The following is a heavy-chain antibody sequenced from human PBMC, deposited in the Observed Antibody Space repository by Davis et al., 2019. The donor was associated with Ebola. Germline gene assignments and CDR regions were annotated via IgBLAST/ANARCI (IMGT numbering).Heavy chain of an antibody. D-gene: IGHD3-22*01. CDR2: IYYSGST. Sequence: PSETLSLICTVSGGSISRGGSYWTWIRQHPGKGLEWIGYIYYSGSTYYKPSLKSRVTISLDTSKNQFSLNLYSVTAADTAVYYCARDLRYDSSGYDYYFYMDVWGKGTTVTVAS. CDR3: ARDLRYDSSGYDYYFYMDV. J-gene: IGHJ6*03. V-gene: IGHV4-31*03. CDR1: GGSISRGGSY.